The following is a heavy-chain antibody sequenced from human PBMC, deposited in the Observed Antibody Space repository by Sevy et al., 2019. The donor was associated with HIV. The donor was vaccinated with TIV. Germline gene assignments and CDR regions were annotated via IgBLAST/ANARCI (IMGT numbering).Heavy chain of an antibody. CDR1: GFTFSNYA. D-gene: IGHD3-16*02. Sequence: GGSLRLSCAASGFTFSNYAVRWVRQAPGKGLEWVALISHDGIDKQYADSVKGRFTISRDDSKNTLYLQMSSLRAEDTAVYYCARDLPHLLPWELSRGSDYWGPGTLVTVSS. CDR3: ARDLPHLLPWELSRGSDY. J-gene: IGHJ4*02. CDR2: ISHDGIDK. V-gene: IGHV3-30*04.